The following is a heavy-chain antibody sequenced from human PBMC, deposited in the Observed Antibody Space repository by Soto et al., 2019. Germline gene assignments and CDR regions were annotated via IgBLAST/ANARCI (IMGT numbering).Heavy chain of an antibody. D-gene: IGHD6-13*01. Sequence: SETLSLTCAVYGGSFSGYYWSWIRQPPGKGLEWIGEINHSGSTNYNPSLKSRVTISVDTSKNQFSLKLSSVTAADTAVYYCARSLAAAGPGDYWGQGTLVTAPQ. CDR2: INHSGST. CDR1: GGSFSGYY. J-gene: IGHJ4*02. V-gene: IGHV4-34*01. CDR3: ARSLAAAGPGDY.